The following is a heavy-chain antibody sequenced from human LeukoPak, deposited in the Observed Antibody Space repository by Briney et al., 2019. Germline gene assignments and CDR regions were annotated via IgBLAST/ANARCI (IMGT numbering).Heavy chain of an antibody. Sequence: VASVKVSCKASGYTFTSYAMNWVRQAPGQGLEWMGWINTNTGNPTYAQGFTGRFVFSLDTSVSTAYLQISSLKAEDTAVYYCARRPKPGIAAAGYDYWGQGTLVTVSS. CDR2: INTNTGNP. CDR1: GYTFTSYA. D-gene: IGHD6-13*01. V-gene: IGHV7-4-1*02. J-gene: IGHJ4*02. CDR3: ARRPKPGIAAAGYDY.